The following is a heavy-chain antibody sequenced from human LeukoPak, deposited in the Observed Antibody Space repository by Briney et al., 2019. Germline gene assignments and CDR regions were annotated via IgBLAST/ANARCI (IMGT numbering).Heavy chain of an antibody. D-gene: IGHD3-22*01. Sequence: SVKVSCKASGGTFSSYAISWVRQAPGQGLEWMGGIIPIFGTANYAQKFQGRVTITTDESTSTAYMELSSLRSEDTAVYYCARGAEGYYDSGGFDYWGQGTLVTVSS. J-gene: IGHJ4*02. CDR2: IIPIFGTA. V-gene: IGHV1-69*05. CDR3: ARGAEGYYDSGGFDY. CDR1: GGTFSSYA.